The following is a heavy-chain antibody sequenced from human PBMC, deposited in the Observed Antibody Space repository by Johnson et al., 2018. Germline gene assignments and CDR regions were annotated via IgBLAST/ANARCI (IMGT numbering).Heavy chain of an antibody. Sequence: QVQLVQSGAEVKKPGASVKISCKASGYSFTRYYMQWVRQAPGQGLEWMGIINPGGGATTYAQRLRDRVTMTRDTSTSTVYMERRSRRSGDTAVYYCGRGENSFDIWGQGTPVTVSS. J-gene: IGHJ3*02. CDR3: GRGENSFDI. CDR2: INPGGGAT. CDR1: GYSFTRYY. V-gene: IGHV1-46*01. D-gene: IGHD2/OR15-2a*01.